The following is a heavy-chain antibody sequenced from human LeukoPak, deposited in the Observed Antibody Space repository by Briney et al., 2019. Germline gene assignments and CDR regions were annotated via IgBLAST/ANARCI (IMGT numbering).Heavy chain of an antibody. V-gene: IGHV3-7*01. J-gene: IGHJ5*02. CDR3: ARGGSIYYGSGSYYADGGPSNWFDP. D-gene: IGHD3-10*01. Sequence: GGSLRLSCAASGFTFSSDWMTWVRQAPGKGLEWVANIRQDGGETYYVDSVKGRFTISRDNAKNSLYLQMNSLRAEDTAVYYCARGGSIYYGSGSYYADGGPSNWFDPWGQGTLVTVSS. CDR2: IRQDGGET. CDR1: GFTFSSDW.